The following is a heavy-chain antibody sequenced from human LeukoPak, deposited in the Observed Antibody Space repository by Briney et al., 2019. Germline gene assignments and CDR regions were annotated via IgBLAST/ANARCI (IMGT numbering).Heavy chain of an antibody. D-gene: IGHD3-3*01. J-gene: IGHJ4*02. CDR3: ARASVYYDFWSGYSTFDY. CDR1: GGSVSSSNW. CDR2: ISQSEST. Sequence: SGTLSLTCAVSGGSVSSSNWWTWVRQTPGKGLEWIGEISQSESTNYNPSLRSRVTISVDTSKNQFSLKLSSVTAADTAVYYCARASVYYDFWSGYSTFDYWGQGTLVTVSS. V-gene: IGHV4-4*02.